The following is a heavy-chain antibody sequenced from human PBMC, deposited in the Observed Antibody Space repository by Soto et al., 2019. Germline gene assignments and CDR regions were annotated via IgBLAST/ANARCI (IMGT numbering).Heavy chain of an antibody. D-gene: IGHD3-22*01. Sequence: SSETLSLTCTVSGGSISSGDYYWNWIRQPPGKGLEWIGYIYYSGSTYYNPSLKSRVFISVDTSKNQFSLKLTSVTAADTAVYYCARVGASSGYYLFDYWGQGTLVTVSS. CDR2: IYYSGST. V-gene: IGHV4-30-4*01. CDR1: GGSISSGDYY. J-gene: IGHJ4*02. CDR3: ARVGASSGYYLFDY.